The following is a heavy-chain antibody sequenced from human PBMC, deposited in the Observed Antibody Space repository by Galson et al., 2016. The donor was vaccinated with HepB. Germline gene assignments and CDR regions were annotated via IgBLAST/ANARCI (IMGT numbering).Heavy chain of an antibody. V-gene: IGHV3-33*08. D-gene: IGHD3-3*01. Sequence: SLRLSCAASGFTFSIYWMQWVRQAPGKGLEWVTLIWYDGVKKFYADSVKGRFTISRGNSENTVHLQRNNLRVEDTAVYYCARDDDIWSGYMTGGGLAPWGQGTLVTVSS. CDR1: GFTFSIYW. J-gene: IGHJ5*02. CDR3: ARDDDIWSGYMTGGGLAP. CDR2: IWYDGVKK.